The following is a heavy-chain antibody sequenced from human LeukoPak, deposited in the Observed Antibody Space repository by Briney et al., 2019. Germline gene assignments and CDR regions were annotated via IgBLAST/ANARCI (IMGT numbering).Heavy chain of an antibody. CDR2: IPGDDSAT. V-gene: IGHV3-23*01. J-gene: IGHJ5*02. CDR1: GLTLSTNG. CDR3: ARCAVAGPFDP. D-gene: IGHD1-14*01. Sequence: PGGSLRLSCAASGLTLSTNGMSWVRQAPGKGLEWVSSIPGDDSATYYADSVKGRFSISKDNSKNTLYLQMNSLRAEDTAIYYCARCAVAGPFDPWGQGTQVTVSS.